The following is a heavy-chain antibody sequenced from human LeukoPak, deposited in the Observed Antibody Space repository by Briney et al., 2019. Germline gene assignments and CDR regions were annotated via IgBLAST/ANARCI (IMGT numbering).Heavy chain of an antibody. CDR3: ARETNTSDTSGYIRADVRRDDH. V-gene: IGHV3-21*06. CDR2: VSSSGTYI. Sequence: KPGGSLRLSCAASGFTFSLYSMSWVRQAPGEGLEWVATVSSSGTYIYYIDSVKGRFTISRDNARNSLYLQMNSLRAEDTAVYYCARETNTSDTSGYIRADVRRDDHWGQGTLVTVSS. J-gene: IGHJ4*02. CDR1: GFTFSLYS. D-gene: IGHD3-22*01.